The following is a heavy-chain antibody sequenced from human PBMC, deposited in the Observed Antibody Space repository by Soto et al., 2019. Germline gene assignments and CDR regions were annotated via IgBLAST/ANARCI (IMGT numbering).Heavy chain of an antibody. Sequence: SVKVSCKASGGTFSSYAISWVRQAPGQGLEWMGGIIPIFGTANYAQKFQGRVTITADKSTSTAYMELSSLRSEDTAVYYCARAQVEMATIYYYYRMDVWGQGTTVTVSS. CDR2: IIPIFGTA. CDR1: GGTFSSYA. V-gene: IGHV1-69*06. J-gene: IGHJ6*02. D-gene: IGHD5-12*01. CDR3: ARAQVEMATIYYYYRMDV.